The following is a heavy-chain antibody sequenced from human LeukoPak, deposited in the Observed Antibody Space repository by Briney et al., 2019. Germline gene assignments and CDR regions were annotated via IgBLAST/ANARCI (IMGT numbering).Heavy chain of an antibody. J-gene: IGHJ4*02. CDR1: GFTFSSYG. CDR2: IRYDGSNK. CDR3: ANAGSSGYPSDY. D-gene: IGHD3-22*01. Sequence: PGGSLRLSCAASGFTFSSYGMHWVRQAPGKGLEWVAFIRYDGSNKYYADSVKGRFTISRDNFKNTLYLQMNSLRAEDTAVYYCANAGSSGYPSDYWGQGTLVTVSS. V-gene: IGHV3-30*02.